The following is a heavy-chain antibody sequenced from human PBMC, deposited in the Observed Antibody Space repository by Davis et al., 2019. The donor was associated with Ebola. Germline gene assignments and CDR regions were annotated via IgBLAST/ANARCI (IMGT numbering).Heavy chain of an antibody. CDR3: TAYDSTFRNY. CDR2: ISWDGRST. V-gene: IGHV3-43D*03. CDR1: GFTFSGSA. J-gene: IGHJ4*02. Sequence: GGSLRLSCAASGFTFSGSAMHWVRQAPGKGLEWVSLISWDGRSTAYGDSVRDRFTISRDNSGNFLYLQMNGLRVEDTALYYCTAYDSTFRNYWGQGTLVTVSS. D-gene: IGHD3-22*01.